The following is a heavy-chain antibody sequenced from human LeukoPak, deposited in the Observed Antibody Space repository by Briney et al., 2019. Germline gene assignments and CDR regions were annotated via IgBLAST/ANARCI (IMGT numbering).Heavy chain of an antibody. CDR1: GGSISSYY. Sequence: SETLSLTCTVSGGSISSYYWGWIRQPPGKGLEWIGTIYHSGSAYYNPSLKSRVTISVDTSKNQFSLKLSSVTAADTAVYYCARGLWSWFDPWGQGTLVTVSS. CDR3: ARGLWSWFDP. D-gene: IGHD1-1*01. CDR2: IYHSGSA. V-gene: IGHV4-38-2*02. J-gene: IGHJ5*02.